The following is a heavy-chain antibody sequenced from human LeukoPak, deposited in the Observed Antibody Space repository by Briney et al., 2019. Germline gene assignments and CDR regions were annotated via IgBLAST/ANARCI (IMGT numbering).Heavy chain of an antibody. Sequence: PSETLSLTCAVYGGSFSGYYWSWIRQPPGKGLEWIGEINHSGSTNYNPSLKSRVTISVDTSKNQFSLKLSSVTAADTAVYYCAKHIAARPLYFDYWGQGTLVTVSS. CDR2: INHSGST. D-gene: IGHD6-6*01. CDR1: GGSFSGYY. CDR3: AKHIAARPLYFDY. V-gene: IGHV4-34*01. J-gene: IGHJ4*02.